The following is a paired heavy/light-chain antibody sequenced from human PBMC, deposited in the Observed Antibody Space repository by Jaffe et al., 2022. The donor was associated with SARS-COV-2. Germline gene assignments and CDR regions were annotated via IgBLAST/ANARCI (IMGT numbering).Light chain of an antibody. CDR1: KLGDKY. CDR3: QAWDSSTNVV. Sequence: SYELTQPPSVSVSPGQSATITCSGDKLGDKYASWYQQKAGQSPVLVIFQHNKRPSGIPERISGSISGNTATLTISGTQAMDEADYYCQAWDSSTNVVFGGGTRLTVL. CDR2: QHN. V-gene: IGLV3-1*01. J-gene: IGLJ2*01.
Heavy chain of an antibody. CDR1: GFTFSLYA. J-gene: IGHJ4*02. CDR2: ISYDGSIT. V-gene: IGHV3-30*04. CDR3: AREYNRGPTSFDY. D-gene: IGHD1-20*01. Sequence: QVQLVESGGGVVQPEKSLRLSCATSGFTFSLYAMHWVRQAPGKGLEWVAVISYDGSITYYPDSVKGRFTVSRDNSKNTVYLQMNSLRREDTGVYFCAREYNRGPTSFDYWGQGALVTVSS.